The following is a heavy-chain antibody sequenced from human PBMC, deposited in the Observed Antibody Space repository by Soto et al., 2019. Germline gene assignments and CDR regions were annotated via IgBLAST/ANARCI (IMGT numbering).Heavy chain of an antibody. J-gene: IGHJ4*02. V-gene: IGHV3-30*03. CDR3: ARDTKYFDY. Sequence: QVQLVESGGGVVQPGRSLRLSCAASGFTFSSYGMHWVRQAPGKGLEWVAVISYDGSNKYYADSVKGRFTISRDNSKNTLYLQMNSLRAEDTAVYYCARDTKYFDYWGQGTLVTVSS. CDR1: GFTFSSYG. CDR2: ISYDGSNK.